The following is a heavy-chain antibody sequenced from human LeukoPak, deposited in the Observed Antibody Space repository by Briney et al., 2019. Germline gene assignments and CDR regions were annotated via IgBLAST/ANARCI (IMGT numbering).Heavy chain of an antibody. CDR2: SYYIEST. V-gene: IGHV4-59*01. D-gene: IGHD3-22*01. CDR1: GGSINHYY. CDR3: ARDNQWLNAFDI. J-gene: IGHJ3*02. Sequence: PPETLSLTCTVSGGSINHYYWSWIRQPPGKGLEWIGYSYYIESTNYNPSLKSRVTISVDTSRNRFSLKLSSVTAADTAMYYCARDNQWLNAFDIWGQGTMVTVSS.